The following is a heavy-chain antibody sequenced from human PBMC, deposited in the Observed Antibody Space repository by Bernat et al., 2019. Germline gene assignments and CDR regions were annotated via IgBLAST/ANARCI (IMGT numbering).Heavy chain of an antibody. Sequence: EVQLVESGGGLVKPGGSLRLSCAASGFTFSNAWMSWVRQAPGKGLEWVGRIKSKTDGETTDYAAPVKGRFTISRDDSKNTLYLQMNSLKTEDTAVYYCTTDSKIGYSYGYYFDYWGQGTLVTVSS. D-gene: IGHD5-18*01. J-gene: IGHJ4*02. V-gene: IGHV3-15*01. CDR2: IKSKTDGETT. CDR1: GFTFSNAW. CDR3: TTDSKIGYSYGYYFDY.